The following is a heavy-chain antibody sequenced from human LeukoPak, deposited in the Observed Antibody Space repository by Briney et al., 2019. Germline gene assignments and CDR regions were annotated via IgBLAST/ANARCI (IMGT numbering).Heavy chain of an antibody. CDR1: GYSISSGYY. CDR2: IYHSGNT. V-gene: IGHV4-38-2*02. D-gene: IGHD3-10*01. CDR3: ARDWGYGSGSRYDY. Sequence: SETLSPTCTVSGYSISSGYYWGWIRQPPGKGLEWIGNIYHSGNTYYNPSLKSRVTISVGTSKNQFSLKLSSVTAADTAVYYCARDWGYGSGSRYDYWGQGILVTVSS. J-gene: IGHJ4*02.